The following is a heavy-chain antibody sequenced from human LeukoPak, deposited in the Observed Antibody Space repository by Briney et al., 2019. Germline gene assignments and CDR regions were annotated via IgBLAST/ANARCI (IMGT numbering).Heavy chain of an antibody. CDR2: INHSGST. Sequence: PSETLSLTCAVYGGSFSGYYWSWIRQPPGKGLEWIGEINHSGSTNYNPSLKSRVTMSVDTSKNQFSLKLSSVTAADTAVYYCARSSGDCSGGSRFDYWGQGTLVTVSS. CDR3: ARSSGDCSGGSRFDY. V-gene: IGHV4-34*01. CDR1: GGSFSGYY. J-gene: IGHJ4*02. D-gene: IGHD2-15*01.